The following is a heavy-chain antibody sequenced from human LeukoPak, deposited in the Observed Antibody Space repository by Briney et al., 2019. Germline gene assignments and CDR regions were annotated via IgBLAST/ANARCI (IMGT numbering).Heavy chain of an antibody. J-gene: IGHJ4*02. CDR3: ARVNYGDYFGDFDY. Sequence: PSETLSLTCTVSGGSISSGGYYWSWIRQHPGKGLEWIGYIYYSGSTYYNPSLKSRVTMSVDTSKNQFSLKLCSVTAADTAVYYCARVNYGDYFGDFDYWGQGTLVAVSS. CDR1: GGSISSGGYY. V-gene: IGHV4-31*03. D-gene: IGHD4-17*01. CDR2: IYYSGST.